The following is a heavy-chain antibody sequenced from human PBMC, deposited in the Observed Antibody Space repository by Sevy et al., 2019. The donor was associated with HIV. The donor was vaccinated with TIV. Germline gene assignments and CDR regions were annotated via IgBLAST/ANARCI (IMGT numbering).Heavy chain of an antibody. CDR2: VKQDGSEK. Sequence: GGSLRLSCAASGFTFSSYWMNWVRQAPGEGLEWVANVKQDGSEKSYVDSVKGRFTISRDNRKNSLYLQMNSLRAEDAAVYYCAKSYYAGSGYPRDYWGQGTLVTVSS. CDR3: AKSYYAGSGYPRDY. V-gene: IGHV3-7*01. D-gene: IGHD3-22*01. J-gene: IGHJ4*02. CDR1: GFTFSSYW.